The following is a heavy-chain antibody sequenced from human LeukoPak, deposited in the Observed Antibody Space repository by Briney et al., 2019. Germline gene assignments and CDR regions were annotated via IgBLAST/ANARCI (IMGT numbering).Heavy chain of an antibody. D-gene: IGHD2-2*01. CDR2: ISYDGSNK. CDR3: ARDPYTVVVPAADY. J-gene: IGHJ4*02. Sequence: GRSLRLSCAASGLTFSRYAMHWVRQAPGKGLEWVAVISYDGSNKYYADSVKGRFTISRDNSKNTLYLQMNSLRAEDTAVYYCARDPYTVVVPAADYWGQGTLVTVSS. V-gene: IGHV3-30*04. CDR1: GLTFSRYA.